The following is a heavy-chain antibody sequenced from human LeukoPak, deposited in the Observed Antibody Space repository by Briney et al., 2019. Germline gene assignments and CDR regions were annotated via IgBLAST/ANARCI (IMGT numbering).Heavy chain of an antibody. Sequence: SSETLSLTCTVSGDSISSYYWSWIRQPPGKGLEWVGYIYYSGSTNYNPSLKSRVTISVDTSKNQFSLKLSSVTAADTAVYYCARGGIAALGIPLRIWGQGTMVTVSA. J-gene: IGHJ3*02. CDR2: IYYSGST. V-gene: IGHV4-59*01. CDR1: GDSISSYY. D-gene: IGHD6-13*01. CDR3: ARGGIAALGIPLRI.